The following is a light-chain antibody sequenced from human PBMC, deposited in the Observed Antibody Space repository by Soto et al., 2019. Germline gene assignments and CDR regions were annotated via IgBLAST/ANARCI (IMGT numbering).Light chain of an antibody. V-gene: IGKV3D-20*02. Sequence: EIVLTQFPGTLSLSPGKSATLSCRASETVAKNYLAWFQKKPGQAPKLLIHGASIRATDIPDRFSGSGSGTDFTLTVSRLEPEDFAVYYCQQRTDRPPWTFGQGTKVDIK. CDR3: QQRTDRPPWT. J-gene: IGKJ1*01. CDR1: ETVAKNY. CDR2: GAS.